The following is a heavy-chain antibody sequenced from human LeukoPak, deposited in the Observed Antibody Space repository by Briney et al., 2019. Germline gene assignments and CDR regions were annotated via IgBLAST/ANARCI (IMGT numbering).Heavy chain of an antibody. CDR2: IGTAGDT. CDR1: GFTFSSYD. D-gene: IGHD3-3*01. J-gene: IGHJ4*02. V-gene: IGHV3-13*03. Sequence: GGSLRLXCAACGFTFSSYDMHWVRQATGKGLEWVSAIGTAGDTYYPGSVKGQFTISRENAKNSLYLQMNSLRAGDTAVYYCARVRSILRFLEWLFYYFDYWGQGTLVTVSS. CDR3: ARVRSILRFLEWLFYYFDY.